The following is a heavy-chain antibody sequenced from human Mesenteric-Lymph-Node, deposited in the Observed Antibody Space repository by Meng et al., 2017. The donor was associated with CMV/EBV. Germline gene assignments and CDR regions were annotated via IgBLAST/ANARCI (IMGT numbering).Heavy chain of an antibody. J-gene: IGHJ6*02. CDR3: AKQQGSTTDYGMDV. Sequence: GESLKISCAASGFTFINYAMTWVRQAPGKGLEWVSYISSDGRTIYYADSVKGRFTISRDNSKNTLYLQMNSLRADDTAVYYCAKQQGSTTDYGMDVWGQGTTVTVSS. D-gene: IGHD2/OR15-2a*01. CDR2: ISSDGRTI. V-gene: IGHV3-23*01. CDR1: GFTFINYA.